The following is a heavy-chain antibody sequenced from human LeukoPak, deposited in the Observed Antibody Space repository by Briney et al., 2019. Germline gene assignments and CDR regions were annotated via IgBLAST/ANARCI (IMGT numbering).Heavy chain of an antibody. CDR3: APRPSGYDWGY. D-gene: IGHD5-12*01. Sequence: PGGSLRLSCVASGFTFSSYGMHWVRQAPGKGLEWVAVIWYDGSNKYYADSVKGRFTVSRDNAKNTLYLQMNSLRAEDTAVYYCAPRPSGYDWGYWGQGTLVTVSS. CDR1: GFTFSSYG. J-gene: IGHJ4*02. V-gene: IGHV3-33*01. CDR2: IWYDGSNK.